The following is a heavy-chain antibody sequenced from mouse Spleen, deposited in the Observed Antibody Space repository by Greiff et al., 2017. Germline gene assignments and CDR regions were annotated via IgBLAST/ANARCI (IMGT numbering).Heavy chain of an antibody. D-gene: IGHD2-4*01. CDR3: ATIYYDYDADY. Sequence: EVKLVESGGGLVKLGGSLKLSCAASGFTFSSYAMSWVRQTPEKRLEWVATISSGGGNTYYPDSVKGRFTISRDNAKNTLYLQMSSLKSEDTAMYYCATIYYDYDADYWGQGTTLTVSS. J-gene: IGHJ2*01. CDR2: ISSGGGNT. V-gene: IGHV5-9*04. CDR1: GFTFSSYA.